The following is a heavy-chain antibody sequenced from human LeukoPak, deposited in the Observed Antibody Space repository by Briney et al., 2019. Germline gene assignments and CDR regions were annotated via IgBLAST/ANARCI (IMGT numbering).Heavy chain of an antibody. CDR1: GFTFSDYY. CDR2: ISSSGSTI. J-gene: IGHJ5*02. CDR3: ARDRFRLVGYCSSTSCYTGSLGWFDP. Sequence: PGGSLRLSCAASGFTFSDYYMSWIRQAPGKGLEWVSYISSSGSTIYYADSVKGRFTISRDNAKNSLYLQMNSLRAENTAVYYCARDRFRLVGYCSSTSCYTGSLGWFDPWGQGTLVTVSS. D-gene: IGHD2-2*02. V-gene: IGHV3-11*01.